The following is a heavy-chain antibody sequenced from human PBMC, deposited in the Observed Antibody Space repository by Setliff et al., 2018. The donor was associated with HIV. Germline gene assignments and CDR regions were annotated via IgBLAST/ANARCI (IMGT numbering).Heavy chain of an antibody. Sequence: PSETLSLTCTVSGGSISSGSYYWSWIRQPAGKGLEWIGHIYTSGSTNYNPSLKSRVTISVDTSKNQFSLKLSSVTAADTAVYYCARGNIFGVVIIDYWGQGTLVTVSS. D-gene: IGHD3-3*02. V-gene: IGHV4-61*09. CDR1: GGSISSGSYY. CDR2: IYTSGST. CDR3: ARGNIFGVVIIDY. J-gene: IGHJ4*02.